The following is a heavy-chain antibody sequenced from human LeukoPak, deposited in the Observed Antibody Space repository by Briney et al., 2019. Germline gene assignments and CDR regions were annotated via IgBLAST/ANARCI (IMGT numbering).Heavy chain of an antibody. V-gene: IGHV4-59*01. CDR2: IYYSGST. Sequence: TSETLSLTCTVSGGSIGSYYWTWIRQPPGKGLECLGYIYYSGSTNSNPSLKSRVTISIDPSKNQFSLKLSSVTAADTAVYYCARNNAPYGLDGWGQGTTVTVSS. J-gene: IGHJ6*02. CDR3: ARNNAPYGLDG. D-gene: IGHD1/OR15-1a*01. CDR1: GGSIGSYY.